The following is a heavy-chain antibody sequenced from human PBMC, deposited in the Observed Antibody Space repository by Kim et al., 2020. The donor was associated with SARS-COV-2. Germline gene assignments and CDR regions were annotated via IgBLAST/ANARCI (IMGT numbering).Heavy chain of an antibody. J-gene: IGHJ4*02. V-gene: IGHV3-23*01. CDR2: GRP. D-gene: IGHD2-15*01. Sequence: GRPYYADYGQGRCTISKDNAKNTLYLKMNSLRAEDTAVYYCAKAFGGLFDYWGQGTLVTVSS. CDR3: AKAFGGLFDY.